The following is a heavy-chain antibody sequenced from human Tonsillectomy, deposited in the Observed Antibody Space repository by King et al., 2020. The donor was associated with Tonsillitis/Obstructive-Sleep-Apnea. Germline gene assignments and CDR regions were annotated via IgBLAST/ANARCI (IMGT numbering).Heavy chain of an antibody. CDR3: AKGKPRYCSSTSCYHWGYYYMDV. J-gene: IGHJ6*03. V-gene: IGHV3-43*01. CDR2: ISWDGGST. CDR1: GFTFDDYT. Sequence: VQLVESGGVVVQPGGSLRLSCAASGFTFDDYTMHWVRQAPGKGLEWVSLISWDGGSTYYADSVKGRFTISRDNSKNSLYLQMNSLRTEDTALHYCAKGKPRYCSSTSCYHWGYYYMDVWGKGTTVTVSS. D-gene: IGHD2-2*01.